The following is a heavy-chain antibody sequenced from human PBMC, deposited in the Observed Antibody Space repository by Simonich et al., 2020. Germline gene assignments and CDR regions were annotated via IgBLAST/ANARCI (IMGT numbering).Heavy chain of an antibody. J-gene: IGHJ2*01. CDR3: AHKVGYFDL. CDR1: GFSLSTSGVG. V-gene: IGHV2-5*01. Sequence: QITLKESGPTLVKPTQTLTLTCTFSGFSLSTSGVGVGWIRQPPGKALEWLALIYWNDDKRYSPSLKSMLTITKDTSKNQVVLNMTNMDPVDTATYYCAHKVGYFDLWGRGTLVTVSS. CDR2: IYWNDDK.